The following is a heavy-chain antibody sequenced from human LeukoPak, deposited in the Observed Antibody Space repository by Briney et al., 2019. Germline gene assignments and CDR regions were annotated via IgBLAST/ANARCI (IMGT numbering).Heavy chain of an antibody. V-gene: IGHV1-18*01. Sequence: GASVKVSCKTAGYTFSSHGISWVRQAPGQGLEWMGWISANSGDTKFAQKFQGRVTMTTETSTNTAYMELRSLRFDDTAIYYCARDKRCAFDNWGQGTLVSVSS. CDR3: ARDKRCAFDN. CDR1: GYTFSSHG. J-gene: IGHJ4*02. CDR2: ISANSGDT.